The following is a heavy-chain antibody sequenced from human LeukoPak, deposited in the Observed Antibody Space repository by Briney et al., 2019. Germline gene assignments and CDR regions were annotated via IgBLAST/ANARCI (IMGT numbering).Heavy chain of an antibody. CDR1: RLTFINYA. Sequence: PGSSLTLPCAASRLTFINYAMHWARQSPGKGLEWGTFISFDGAIIYCADSVKRRFTISRDNSENTMYLQMNSLRLDDKATYYCARDIDGDRYFDYWGQGTLVTVSS. CDR3: ARDIDGDRYFDY. V-gene: IGHV3-30*01. CDR2: ISFDGAII. D-gene: IGHD4-17*01. J-gene: IGHJ4*02.